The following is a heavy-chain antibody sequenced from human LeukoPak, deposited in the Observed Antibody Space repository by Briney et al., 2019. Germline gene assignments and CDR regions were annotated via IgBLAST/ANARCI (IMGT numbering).Heavy chain of an antibody. Sequence: PPETLSLTCTVSGGSISSSSYYWGWIRQPPGKGLEWIGSIYYSGSTYYNPSLKSRVTISVDTSKNQFSLKLSSVTAADTAVYYCARQPIHPRSRWFDPWGQGTLVTVSS. D-gene: IGHD3-3*01. CDR1: GGSISSSSYY. CDR3: ARQPIHPRSRWFDP. CDR2: IYYSGST. V-gene: IGHV4-39*01. J-gene: IGHJ5*02.